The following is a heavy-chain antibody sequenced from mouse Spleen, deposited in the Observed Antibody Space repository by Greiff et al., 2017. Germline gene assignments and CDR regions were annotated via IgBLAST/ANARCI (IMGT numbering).Heavy chain of an antibody. V-gene: IGHV1-76*01. J-gene: IGHJ4*01. CDR3: AREGKRRHAMDY. Sequence: QVQLQQSGAELVRPGASVKLSCKASGYTFTDYYINWVKQRPGQGLEWIARIYPGSGNTYYNEKFKGKATLTAEKSSSTAYMQLSSLTSEDSAVYFCAREGKRRHAMDYWGQGTSVTVSS. CDR2: IYPGSGNT. CDR1: GYTFTDYY.